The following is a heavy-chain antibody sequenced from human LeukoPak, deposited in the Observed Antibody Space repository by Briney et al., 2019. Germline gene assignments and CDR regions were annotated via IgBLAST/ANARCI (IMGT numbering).Heavy chain of an antibody. V-gene: IGHV3-30*02. CDR2: IRYDGSNK. J-gene: IGHJ6*03. Sequence: AGGSLRLSCAASGFTFSSYGMHWVRQAPGKGLEWVAFIRYDGSNKYYADSVKGRFTISRDNSKNTLYLQMNSLRAEDTAVYYCARSGGCSSTSCYTYYYYYMDVWGKGTTVTVSS. CDR1: GFTFSSYG. D-gene: IGHD2-2*02. CDR3: ARSGGCSSTSCYTYYYYYMDV.